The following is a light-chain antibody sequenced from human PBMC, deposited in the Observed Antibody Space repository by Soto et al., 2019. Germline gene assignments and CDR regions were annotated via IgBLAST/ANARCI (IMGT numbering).Light chain of an antibody. CDR2: DVI. Sequence: QSALTQPASVSGSPGQSITISCTGTSSDVGGFDYVSWYQQHPGKAPKLMIYDVINRHSGVSDRFSGSKSANTASLTISGLQAEDEAHYYCSSFTSSTTEVFGGGTKVTVL. CDR3: SSFTSSTTEV. V-gene: IGLV2-14*03. CDR1: SSDVGGFDY. J-gene: IGLJ2*01.